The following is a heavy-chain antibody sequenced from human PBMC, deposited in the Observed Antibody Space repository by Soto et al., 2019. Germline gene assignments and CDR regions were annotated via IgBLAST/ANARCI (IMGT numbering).Heavy chain of an antibody. CDR2: IIPIFGTA. J-gene: IGHJ4*02. V-gene: IGHV1-69*12. CDR1: GGTFSSYA. D-gene: IGHD3-9*01. CDR3: ARDRGYDILTGWGY. Sequence: QVQLVQSGAEVKKPGSSVKVSCKASGGTFSSYAISWVRQAPGQGLEWMGGIIPIFGTANYAQKFQGRVTITADASTSIAYMELSSMRSEDTAVYYCARDRGYDILTGWGYWGQGTLVTVSS.